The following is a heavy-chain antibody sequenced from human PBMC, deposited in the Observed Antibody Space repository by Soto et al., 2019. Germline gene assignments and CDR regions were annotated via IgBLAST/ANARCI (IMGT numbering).Heavy chain of an antibody. CDR2: IYHSGST. J-gene: IGHJ3*02. D-gene: IGHD2-15*01. V-gene: IGHV4-4*02. CDR1: SGSISSSNW. CDR3: AREASYCSGGSCTVAFDI. Sequence: QVQLQESGPGLVKPSGTLSLTCAVSSGSISSSNWWSWVRQPPGKGPAWIGEIYHSGSTNYNPSLKSRVTIAVDKSKNQFSLKLSSVTAADTAVYYCAREASYCSGGSCTVAFDIWGQGTMVTVSS.